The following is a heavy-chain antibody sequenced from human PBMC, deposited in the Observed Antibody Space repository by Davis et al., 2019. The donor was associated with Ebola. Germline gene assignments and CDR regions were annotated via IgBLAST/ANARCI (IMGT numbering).Heavy chain of an antibody. J-gene: IGHJ4*02. D-gene: IGHD6-13*01. CDR2: ISPSGDST. CDR1: GYTFSNYF. V-gene: IGHV1-46*04. CDR3: AKAAIDQHFEY. Sequence: ASVKVSCKASGYTFSNYFIHWVRQAPGQGLEWMGMISPSGDSTLYAQKLVGRVTMTRDTSASTVYMELSGLISEDTAVYFCAKAAIDQHFEYWGQGTMVTVSS.